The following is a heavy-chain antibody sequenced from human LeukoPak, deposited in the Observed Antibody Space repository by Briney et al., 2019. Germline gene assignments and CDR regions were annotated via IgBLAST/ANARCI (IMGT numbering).Heavy chain of an antibody. CDR3: AREGGTNYDYGDPIPFDY. V-gene: IGHV4-39*07. J-gene: IGHJ4*02. CDR2: IYSSGNT. D-gene: IGHD4-17*01. CDR1: GGSIRGTIYY. Sequence: SETLSLTCTVSGGSIRGTIYYWGWIRQPPGKGLEWIGSIYSSGNTYYNPSLKSRLTISVDTSRNQFSLDLTSVTAADTAVFYCAREGGTNYDYGDPIPFDYWGLGTLVTVSS.